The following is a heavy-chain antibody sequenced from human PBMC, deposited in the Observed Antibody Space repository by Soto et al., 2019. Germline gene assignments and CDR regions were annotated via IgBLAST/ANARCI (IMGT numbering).Heavy chain of an antibody. CDR3: ARHVEQLVPYYFDY. V-gene: IGHV4-39*01. CDR1: GGSISSSSYY. CDR2: IYYSGST. J-gene: IGHJ4*02. D-gene: IGHD6-6*01. Sequence: SETLSLTCTVSGGSISSSSYYWGWIRQPPGKGLEWIGSIYYSGSTYYNPSLKSRVTISVDTSKNQFSLKLSSVTAADTAVYYCARHVEQLVPYYFDYWGQGTLVTVSS.